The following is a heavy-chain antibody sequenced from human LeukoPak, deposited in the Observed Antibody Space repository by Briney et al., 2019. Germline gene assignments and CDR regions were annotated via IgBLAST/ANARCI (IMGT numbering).Heavy chain of an antibody. V-gene: IGHV1-46*01. CDR3: ARHYCTNGVCYPWTD. CDR1: GYTFTSYY. D-gene: IGHD2-8*01. Sequence: ASVKVSCKASGYTFTSYYMHWVRQAPGQGLEWMGIINPSGGSTSYAQKFQGRVTMTRDTSTSTVYMELSSPRSEDTAVYYCARHYCTNGVCYPWTDWGQGTLVTASS. J-gene: IGHJ4*02. CDR2: INPSGGST.